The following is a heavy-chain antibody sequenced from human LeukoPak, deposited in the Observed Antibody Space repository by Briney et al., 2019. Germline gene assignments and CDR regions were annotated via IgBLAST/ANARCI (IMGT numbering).Heavy chain of an antibody. CDR3: ARDGRSYYDSSGYPLAYAFDI. D-gene: IGHD3-22*01. Sequence: SQTLSLTCTVSGGSISSGGYYWSWIRQHPGKGLEWIGYIYYSGGTYYNPSLKSRVTISVDTSKNQFSLKLSSVTAADTAVYYCARDGRSYYDSSGYPLAYAFDIWGQGTMVTVSS. CDR2: IYYSGGT. J-gene: IGHJ3*02. CDR1: GGSISSGGYY. V-gene: IGHV4-31*03.